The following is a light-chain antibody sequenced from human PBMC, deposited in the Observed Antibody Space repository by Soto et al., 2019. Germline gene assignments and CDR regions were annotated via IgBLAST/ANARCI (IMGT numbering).Light chain of an antibody. CDR3: QQRTNWPSST. J-gene: IGKJ5*01. Sequence: EVVLTQSPATLSLSPGERATLSCRASQSVRTYLAWYQQKPGQVPRLLIHDASGRATGIPARFSGSGSGTDFTLTISSLEPEDFAVYYCQQRTNWPSSTFGQGTRLEI. V-gene: IGKV3-11*01. CDR2: DAS. CDR1: QSVRTY.